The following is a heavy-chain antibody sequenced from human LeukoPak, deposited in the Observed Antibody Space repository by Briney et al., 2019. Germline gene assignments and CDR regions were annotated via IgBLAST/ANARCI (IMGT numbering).Heavy chain of an antibody. Sequence: SETLSLTCAVYGGSFSGYYWSWIRQPPGTGLEWIGEINHSGSTNYNPSLKSRVTISVDTSKNQFSLKLSSVTAADTAVYYCARLQFLEWLASYYYYYMDVWGKGTTVTVSS. CDR2: INHSGST. CDR1: GGSFSGYY. J-gene: IGHJ6*03. D-gene: IGHD3-3*01. CDR3: ARLQFLEWLASYYYYYMDV. V-gene: IGHV4-34*01.